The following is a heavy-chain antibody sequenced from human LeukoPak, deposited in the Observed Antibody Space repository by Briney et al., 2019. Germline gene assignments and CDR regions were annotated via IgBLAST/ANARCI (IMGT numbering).Heavy chain of an antibody. CDR2: IYYTGST. CDR3: ATTTVRGGYDY. CDR1: GGSISSYY. Sequence: SETLSLTCTVSGGSISSYYWSWIRQPPGKGLEWIGYIYYTGSTNYNPSLKSRVTISVDTSKNQFSLNLSSVTAADTAVYYCATTTVRGGYDYWGQGTLVTVPS. J-gene: IGHJ4*02. D-gene: IGHD4-11*01. V-gene: IGHV4-59*01.